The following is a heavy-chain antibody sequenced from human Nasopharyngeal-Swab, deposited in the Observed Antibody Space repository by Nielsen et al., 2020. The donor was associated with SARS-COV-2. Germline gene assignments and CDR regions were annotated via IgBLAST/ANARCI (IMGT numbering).Heavy chain of an antibody. CDR3: ARGGAGVVPSPGLGLGPYYSYYYMDV. D-gene: IGHD2-2*01. Sequence: WIRQPPGKGLVWIGEFSQGGGTNYNPSLKNRVTISVATSKNQFSLKLSSITAAETAAYYCARGGAGVVPSPGLGLGPYYSYYYMDVWGKGTTVTVSS. CDR2: FSQGGGT. J-gene: IGHJ6*03. V-gene: IGHV4-34*01.